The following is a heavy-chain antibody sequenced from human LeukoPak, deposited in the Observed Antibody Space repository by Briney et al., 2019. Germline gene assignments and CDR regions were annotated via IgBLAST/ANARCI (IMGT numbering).Heavy chain of an antibody. J-gene: IGHJ4*02. CDR2: IYSDGSGI. CDR3: ATDRGYSFDY. Sequence: PGGSVTLLCAASGFTFSHFWMHWVRQARGKALVWVSRIYSDGSGITYADSVKGRFTISRDNAKNTLYLQMNSLRAEDTAVYYCATDRGYSFDYWGQGTLVTVSS. V-gene: IGHV3-74*01. CDR1: GFTFSHFW. D-gene: IGHD5-18*01.